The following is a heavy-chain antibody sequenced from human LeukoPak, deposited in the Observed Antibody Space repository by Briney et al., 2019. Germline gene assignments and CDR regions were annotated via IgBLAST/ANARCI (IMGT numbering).Heavy chain of an antibody. CDR2: IIPIFGTA. CDR1: GGTFTNYA. CDR3: ARDGLASNYGGNYMDV. V-gene: IGHV1-69*13. J-gene: IGHJ6*03. Sequence: ASVKVSCKASGGTFTNYAFTWVRQAPGQGLEWMGGIIPIFGTANYAQKFQGRVTITADESTSTAYMELSSLRSEDTAVYYCARDGLASNYGGNYMDVWGKGTTVTVSS. D-gene: IGHD4-11*01.